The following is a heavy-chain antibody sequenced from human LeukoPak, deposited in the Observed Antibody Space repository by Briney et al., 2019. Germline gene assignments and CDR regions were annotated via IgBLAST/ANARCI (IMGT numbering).Heavy chain of an antibody. J-gene: IGHJ4*02. V-gene: IGHV4-34*01. D-gene: IGHD3-22*01. CDR1: GGSISSYY. Sequence: PSETLSLTCTVSGGSISSYYWSWIRQPPGKGLEWIGEINHSGSTNYNPSLKSRVTISVDTSKNQFSLKLSSVTAADTAVYYCARGRHYYDSSGYYPSDYWGQGTLVTVSS. CDR3: ARGRHYYDSSGYYPSDY. CDR2: INHSGST.